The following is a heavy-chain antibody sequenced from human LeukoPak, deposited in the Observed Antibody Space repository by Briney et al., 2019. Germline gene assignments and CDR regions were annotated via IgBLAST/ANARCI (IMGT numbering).Heavy chain of an antibody. Sequence: PGESLTLSCAASGLTVSSNYMSWVRQPPGKGLEWVSFIYRGGSTYYTPSLKGRFTISRDKSKNTLSLQMNSLSAEDTAVYYCGRDRGLYGDYADYWSQGTLVTVSS. CDR3: GRDRGLYGDYADY. CDR1: GLTVSSNY. D-gene: IGHD4-17*01. CDR2: IYRGGST. J-gene: IGHJ4*02. V-gene: IGHV3-66*01.